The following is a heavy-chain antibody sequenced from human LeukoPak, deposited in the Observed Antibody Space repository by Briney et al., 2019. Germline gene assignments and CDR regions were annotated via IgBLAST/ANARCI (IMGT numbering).Heavy chain of an antibody. CDR3: ARTRGNGWFDA. CDR1: GASIYTDS. V-gene: IGHV4-59*08. Sequence: PSETLSLTCTVSGASIYTDSWSWIRQPPGKDLEWIGYIFGGGTTNYDPSLKSRATISSDTSKNQFSLKLTSVTAADTAVYYCARTRGNGWFDAWGHGTLVTVSP. J-gene: IGHJ5*01. CDR2: IFGGGTT.